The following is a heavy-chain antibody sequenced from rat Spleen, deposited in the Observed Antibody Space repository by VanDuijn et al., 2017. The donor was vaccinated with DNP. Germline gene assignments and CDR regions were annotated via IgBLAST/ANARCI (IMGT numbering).Heavy chain of an antibody. D-gene: IGHD1-2*01. V-gene: IGHV2-43*01. Sequence: QVQLKESGPGLVQPSQTLSLTCTVSGFSLTSYPVSWVRQPPGKGLEWMGVMWTGGGTAFNSLLKSRLSIGRDTSKSQVFLKMNSLQTEDTATYYCARYSTSFVMDAWGQGASVTVSS. CDR3: ARYSTSFVMDA. CDR1: GFSLTSYP. J-gene: IGHJ4*01. CDR2: MWTGGGT.